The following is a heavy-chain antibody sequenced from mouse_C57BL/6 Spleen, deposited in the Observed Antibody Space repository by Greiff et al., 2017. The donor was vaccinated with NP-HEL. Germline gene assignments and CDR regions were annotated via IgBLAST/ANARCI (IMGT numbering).Heavy chain of an antibody. CDR3: ARGYDYDEEGYAMDY. J-gene: IGHJ4*01. CDR1: GYTFTDYN. D-gene: IGHD2-4*01. V-gene: IGHV1-22*01. Sequence: EVMLVESGPELVKPGASVKMSCKASGYTFTDYNMHWVKQSHGKSLEWIGYINPNNGGTSYNQKFKGKATLTVNKSSSTAYMELRSLTSEDSAVYYCARGYDYDEEGYAMDYWGQGTSVTVSS. CDR2: INPNNGGT.